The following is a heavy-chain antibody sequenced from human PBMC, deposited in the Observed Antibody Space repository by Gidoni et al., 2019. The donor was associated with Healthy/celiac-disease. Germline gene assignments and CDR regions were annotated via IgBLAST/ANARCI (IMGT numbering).Heavy chain of an antibody. D-gene: IGHD7-27*01. CDR2: IYYSGST. Sequence: QVQLQESGPGLVKPSQTLSLTCTVSGGSISSGGYYWSWIRQHPGKGLEWIGYIYYSGSTYYNPSLKSRVTISVDTSKNQFSLKLSSVTAADTAVYYCASPAGLGIGGVGAFDIWGQGTMVTVSS. J-gene: IGHJ3*02. CDR1: GGSISSGGYY. CDR3: ASPAGLGIGGVGAFDI. V-gene: IGHV4-31*03.